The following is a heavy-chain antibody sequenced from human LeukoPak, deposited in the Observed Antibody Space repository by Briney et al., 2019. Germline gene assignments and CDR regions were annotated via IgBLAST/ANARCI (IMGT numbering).Heavy chain of an antibody. D-gene: IGHD1-26*01. Sequence: ASVKVSCKTSGLTFSNYGITWVRQAPGQGLEWVGWISAYDGNTNYAQKFQGRVTMTTDTSTSTAHMELRSLRYDDTAVYYCARDGRFAAYEPDYWGQGTLVTVSS. CDR1: GLTFSNYG. CDR2: ISAYDGNT. J-gene: IGHJ4*02. CDR3: ARDGRFAAYEPDY. V-gene: IGHV1-18*01.